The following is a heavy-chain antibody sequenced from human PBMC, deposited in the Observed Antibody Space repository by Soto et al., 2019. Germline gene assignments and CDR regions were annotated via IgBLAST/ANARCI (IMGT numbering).Heavy chain of an antibody. Sequence: QVQLVESGGGVVQPGRSLRLSCSASGFTFSDYTMHWVRQAPGRGLEWVAIILYDESDQYYSDSVKGRFTISRDNSKNTLYQQMHSLTTEDTAVYYCAKDGTHLWSKQYYFDSWGQGALVTVSS. CDR2: ILYDESDQ. D-gene: IGHD1-26*01. CDR1: GFTFSDYT. V-gene: IGHV3-30*18. CDR3: AKDGTHLWSKQYYFDS. J-gene: IGHJ4*02.